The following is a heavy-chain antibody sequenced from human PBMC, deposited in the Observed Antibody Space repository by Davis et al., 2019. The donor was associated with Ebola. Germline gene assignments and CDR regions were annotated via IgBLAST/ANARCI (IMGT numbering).Heavy chain of an antibody. CDR1: GFTFSSYG. CDR3: AKDLGRGYSYDPTLDPSNYYYYYGMDV. Sequence: PGGSLRLSCAASGFTFSSYGMHWVRQAPGKGLEWVAVISYDGSNKYYADSVKGRFTISRDNSKNTLYLQMNSLRAEDTAVYYCAKDLGRGYSYDPTLDPSNYYYYYGMDVWGKGTTVTVSS. D-gene: IGHD5-18*01. V-gene: IGHV3-30*18. CDR2: ISYDGSNK. J-gene: IGHJ6*04.